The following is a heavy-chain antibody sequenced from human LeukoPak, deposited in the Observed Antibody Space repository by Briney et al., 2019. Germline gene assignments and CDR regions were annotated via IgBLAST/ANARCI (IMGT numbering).Heavy chain of an antibody. CDR3: ARDLYYDSSGYYSG. CDR2: IYSGGST. J-gene: IGHJ4*02. CDR1: GFTVSSNY. D-gene: IGHD3-22*01. Sequence: GGSLRLSCAASGFTVSSNYISWVRQAPGKGLEWVSVIYSGGSTYYADSVKGRFTISRDNSKNTLYLQMNSLRAEDTAVYYCARDLYYDSSGYYSGWGQGTLVTASS. V-gene: IGHV3-53*01.